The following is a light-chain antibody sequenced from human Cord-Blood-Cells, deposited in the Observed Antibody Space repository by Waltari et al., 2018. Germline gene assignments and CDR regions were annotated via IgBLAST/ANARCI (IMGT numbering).Light chain of an antibody. J-gene: IGKJ1*01. CDR2: GAS. V-gene: IGKV3-20*01. CDR3: QQYGSSPRT. CDR1: QSVSSSY. Sequence: EIVLTQSSGTLSLSPGERAHLSCRARQSVSSSYLAWYQQKPGQAPRLLIYGASSRATGIPDRFSGSGSGTDFTLTISRLEPEDFAVYYCQQYGSSPRTFGQGTKVEIK.